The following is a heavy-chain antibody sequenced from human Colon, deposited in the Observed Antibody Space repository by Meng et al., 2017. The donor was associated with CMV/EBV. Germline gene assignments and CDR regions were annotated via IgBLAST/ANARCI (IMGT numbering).Heavy chain of an antibody. CDR3: TTYGDYGDYRY. V-gene: IGHV3-15*01. J-gene: IGHJ4*02. CDR1: GMTFSNAW. D-gene: IGHD4-17*01. Sequence: GESLKISCTASGMTFSNAWMSWVRQAPGKGLEWIGRIKSKIDGGTTDYAAPVKGRFSLSRDDSKNTLYLQMNSLKTEDTAVYYCTTYGDYGDYRYWGRGTLVTVSS. CDR2: IKSKIDGGTT.